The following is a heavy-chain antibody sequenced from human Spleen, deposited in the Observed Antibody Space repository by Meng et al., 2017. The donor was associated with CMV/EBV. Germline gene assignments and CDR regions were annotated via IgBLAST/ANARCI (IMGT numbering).Heavy chain of an antibody. J-gene: IGHJ4*02. CDR2: ISPSSSNT. Sequence: GESLKISCAASGFTFRSYSMNWVRQAPGKGLEWVSSISPSSSNTYYADSVKGRFTISRDNAKNSLYLQMNSLRAEDTAVYYCARGVFYDPYFDYWGQGTLVTVSS. V-gene: IGHV3-21*01. D-gene: IGHD5/OR15-5a*01. CDR1: GFTFRSYS. CDR3: ARGVFYDPYFDY.